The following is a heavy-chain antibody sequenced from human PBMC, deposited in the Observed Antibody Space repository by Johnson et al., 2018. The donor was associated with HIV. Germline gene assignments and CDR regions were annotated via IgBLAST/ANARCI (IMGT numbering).Heavy chain of an antibody. D-gene: IGHD2-8*01. Sequence: VQLVESGGGVVQPGRSLRLSCAASGFTFSRFAMHWVRQTPGNGLEWVSIISYSGSNKYYADSVKGRLTISRDNSKNTLYLQMNTLRAEDTAVYYCARGGVVHDGFDIRGLGTMVTVSS. CDR3: ARGGVVHDGFDI. CDR2: ISYSGSNK. J-gene: IGHJ3*02. V-gene: IGHV3-30*04. CDR1: GFTFSRFA.